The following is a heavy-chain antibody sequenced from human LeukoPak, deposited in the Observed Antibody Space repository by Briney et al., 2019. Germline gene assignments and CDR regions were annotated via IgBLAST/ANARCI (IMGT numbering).Heavy chain of an antibody. V-gene: IGHV1-8*02. J-gene: IGHJ4*02. CDR1: GYTFTGYY. CDR3: ARRNFDGSGKFLY. Sequence: ASVKVSCKASGYTFTGYYMHWVRQAPGQGLEWMGWMNPNSGNTGYAQKFQGRVTMTRNTSISTAYMELSSLRSEDTAVYYCARRNFDGSGKFLYWGQGTLVTVSS. D-gene: IGHD3-10*01. CDR2: MNPNSGNT.